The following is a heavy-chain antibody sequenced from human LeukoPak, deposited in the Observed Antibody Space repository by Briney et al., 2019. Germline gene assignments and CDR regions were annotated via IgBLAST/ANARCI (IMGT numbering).Heavy chain of an antibody. CDR3: AREYSGFDQAFDI. CDR1: GYTFTSYG. D-gene: IGHD5-12*01. V-gene: IGHV1-2*02. Sequence: ASVKVSCKASGYTFTSYGISWVRQAPGQGLEWMGWINPNNGASNSAQNFQGRVTMTRDTSISTAYMELSSLRRDDTAVYYCAREYSGFDQAFDIWGQGTLVSVS. J-gene: IGHJ3*02. CDR2: INPNNGAS.